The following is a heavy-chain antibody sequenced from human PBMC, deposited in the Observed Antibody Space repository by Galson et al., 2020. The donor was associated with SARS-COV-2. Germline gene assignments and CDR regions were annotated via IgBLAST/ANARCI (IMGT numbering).Heavy chain of an antibody. CDR1: GGSISSYY. CDR3: ARASMARITIFGVVTQFDY. J-gene: IGHJ4*02. CDR2: IYYSGST. Sequence: SETLSLTCTVSGGSISSYYWSWIRQPPGKGLEWIGYIYYSGSTNYNPSLKSRVTISVDTSKNQFSLKLSSVTAADTAVYYCARASMARITIFGVVTQFDYWGQETLVTVSS. D-gene: IGHD3-3*01. V-gene: IGHV4-59*01.